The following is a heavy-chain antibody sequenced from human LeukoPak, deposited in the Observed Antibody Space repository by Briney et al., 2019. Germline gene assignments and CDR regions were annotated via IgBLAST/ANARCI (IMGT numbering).Heavy chain of an antibody. CDR3: AKDGHCYGSGSAHWYYYYMDV. CDR1: GFTFSSYA. CDR2: ISGSGGST. D-gene: IGHD3-10*01. V-gene: IGHV3-23*01. J-gene: IGHJ6*03. Sequence: PGGSLRLSCAASGFTFSSYAMSWVRQAPGKGLEWVSAISGSGGSTYYADSVKGRFTISRDNSKNTLYLQMNSLRAEDTAVYYCAKDGHCYGSGSAHWYYYYMDVWGKGTTVTVSS.